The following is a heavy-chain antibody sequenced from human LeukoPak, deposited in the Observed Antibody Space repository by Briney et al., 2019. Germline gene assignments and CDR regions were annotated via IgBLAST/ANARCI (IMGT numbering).Heavy chain of an antibody. J-gene: IGHJ6*02. D-gene: IGHD3-10*01. V-gene: IGHV6-1*01. CDR3: ARVGSESAYGMDV. CDR1: GDSVSSKSAA. CDR2: TYYRSKWYN. Sequence: SQTLSLTCAISGDSVSSKSAAWNWIRQSPSRGLEWLGRTYYRSKWYNDYAVSVKSRVTINSDTSKNQFSLQLNSVTPEDTAAYYCARVGSESAYGMDVWGQGTTVTVSS.